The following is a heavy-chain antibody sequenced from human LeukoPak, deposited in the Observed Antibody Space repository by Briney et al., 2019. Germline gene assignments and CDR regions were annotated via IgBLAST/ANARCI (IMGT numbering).Heavy chain of an antibody. V-gene: IGHV3-48*03. D-gene: IGHD5-18*01. CDR3: ARDVDTAMAHNWFDP. Sequence: GGSLRLSCAASGFTFSSYEMNWVRQAPGKGLEWVSYISSSGSTIYYADSVKGRFTISRDNAKNSLYLLMNSLRAEDTAVYYCARDVDTAMAHNWFDPWGQGTLVTVSS. J-gene: IGHJ5*02. CDR1: GFTFSSYE. CDR2: ISSSGSTI.